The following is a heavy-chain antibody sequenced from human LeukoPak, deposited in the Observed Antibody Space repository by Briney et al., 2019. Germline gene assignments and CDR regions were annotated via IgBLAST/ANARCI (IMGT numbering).Heavy chain of an antibody. CDR1: GFTFSSYG. CDR2: ISYDGNNK. V-gene: IGHV3-30*03. D-gene: IGHD3-10*01. CDR3: ASLPDYYGSGSYYKGDFDY. J-gene: IGHJ4*02. Sequence: GGSLRLSCAASGFTFSSYGMHWVRQAPGKGLEWVAVISYDGNNKYYADSVKGRFTISRDNSKNTLYLQMNSLRAEDTAVYYCASLPDYYGSGSYYKGDFDYWGQGTLVTVSS.